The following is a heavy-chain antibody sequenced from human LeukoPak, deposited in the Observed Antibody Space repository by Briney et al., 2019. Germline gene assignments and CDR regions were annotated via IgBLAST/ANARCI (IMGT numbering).Heavy chain of an antibody. CDR3: ARVLRYCSGGNCYSGGLGYMDV. D-gene: IGHD2-15*01. CDR1: GFTFSDYN. J-gene: IGHJ6*03. Sequence: GGSLRLSCAASGFTFSDYNMRWVRQAPGKGLEWVSSISRSGSTKYYADSVKGRFTISRDNAKNSLFLQMNSLRAEDTAVYYCARVLRYCSGGNCYSGGLGYMDVWGKGTAVTISS. CDR2: ISRSGSTK. V-gene: IGHV3-11*01.